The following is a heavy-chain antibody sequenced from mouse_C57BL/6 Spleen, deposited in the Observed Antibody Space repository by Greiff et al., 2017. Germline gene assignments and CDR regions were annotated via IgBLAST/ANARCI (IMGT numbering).Heavy chain of an antibody. CDR3: ALHGSSYLDY. D-gene: IGHD1-1*01. CDR2: IWGDGST. Sequence: VQRVESGPGLVAPSQSLSITCTASGFSLTSYGVRWVRQPPGQGLEWLGVIWGDGSTNYHSALISRLSISKDNSKSQVFIKLNSLQTDDTATYYCALHGSSYLDYWGQGTTLTVSS. J-gene: IGHJ2*01. V-gene: IGHV2-3*01. CDR1: GFSLTSYG.